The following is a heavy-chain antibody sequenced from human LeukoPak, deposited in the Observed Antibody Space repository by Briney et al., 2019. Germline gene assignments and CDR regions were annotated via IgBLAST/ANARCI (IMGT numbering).Heavy chain of an antibody. D-gene: IGHD6-19*01. J-gene: IGHJ6*04. CDR3: ARHQGQWLDGYYGMDV. CDR1: GYTFTTYW. Sequence: GESLKISCEGFGYTFTTYWIAWVRQMPGKGLEWMGIIYPGDSDTRYSPSFQGQVTISADKSISTAYLQWSSLKASDTAMYYCARHQGQWLDGYYGMDVWGKGTTVTVSS. V-gene: IGHV5-51*01. CDR2: IYPGDSDT.